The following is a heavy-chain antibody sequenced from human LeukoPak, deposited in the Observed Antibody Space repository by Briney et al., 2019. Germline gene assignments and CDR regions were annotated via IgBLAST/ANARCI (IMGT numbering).Heavy chain of an antibody. D-gene: IGHD2-8*01. J-gene: IGHJ4*02. V-gene: IGHV4-34*01. Sequence: GSLRLSCAASGFTFSGYYWSWIRQPPGKGLEWIGEINHSGSTNYNPSLKSRVTISVDTSKNQFSLKLSSVTAADTAVYYCARAPDSYCTNGVCFGSSGYYRRQYRRLFDYWGQGTLVTVSS. CDR3: ARAPDSYCTNGVCFGSSGYYRRQYRRLFDY. CDR1: GFTFSGYY. CDR2: INHSGST.